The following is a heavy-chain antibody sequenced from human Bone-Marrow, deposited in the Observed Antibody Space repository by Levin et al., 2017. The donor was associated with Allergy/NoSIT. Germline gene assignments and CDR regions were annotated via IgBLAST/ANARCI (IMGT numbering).Heavy chain of an antibody. J-gene: IGHJ5*02. CDR2: VFQSGST. V-gene: IGHV4-4*02. D-gene: IGHD6-19*01. CDR1: GDSITSTNW. Sequence: SCAVSGDSITSTNWWNWVRQPPGKGLEWIGEVFQSGSTNYNPSLKSRATISMDKSKNQFSLKLLSVTAADTAVYYCATRRAVAAVGWFDPWGQGTLVTVSS. CDR3: ATRRAVAAVGWFDP.